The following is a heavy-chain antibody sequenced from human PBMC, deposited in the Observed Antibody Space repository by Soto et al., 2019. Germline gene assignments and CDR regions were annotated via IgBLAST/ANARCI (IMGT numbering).Heavy chain of an antibody. J-gene: IGHJ5*02. CDR3: AKERSESIAAASNH. CDR1: GFTFSNYA. V-gene: IGHV3-23*01. D-gene: IGHD6-13*01. Sequence: EVQLLESGGGLVQPGGSLRLSCAASGFTFSNYAMSWVRQAPGKGLEWVSAISGSGDNTYYADSVKGRFTISRDNSKNTLYLLMNSLRAEDTAVYYCAKERSESIAAASNHWGQGTLVTVSS. CDR2: ISGSGDNT.